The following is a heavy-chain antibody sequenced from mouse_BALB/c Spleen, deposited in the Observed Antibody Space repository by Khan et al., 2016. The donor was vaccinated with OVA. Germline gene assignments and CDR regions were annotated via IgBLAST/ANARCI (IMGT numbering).Heavy chain of an antibody. Sequence: VQLKQSGAELARPGASVKMSCKASGYTFTSYTIHWIKLRPGQGLEWIGFINPSNGYTNYNQKFKDKATLTADKSSTTVYMQLSSLTSDESAVFNCVRDGAYHRNDGWLDYWGQGTWVTVSA. CDR3: VRDGAYHRNDGWLDY. J-gene: IGHJ3*01. CDR1: GYTFTSYT. D-gene: IGHD2-14*01. CDR2: INPSNGYT. V-gene: IGHV1-4*01.